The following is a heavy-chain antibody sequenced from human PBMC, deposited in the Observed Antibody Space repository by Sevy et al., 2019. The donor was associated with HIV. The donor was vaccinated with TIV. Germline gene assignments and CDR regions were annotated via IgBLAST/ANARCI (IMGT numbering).Heavy chain of an antibody. Sequence: GGSLRLSCAASGFTFTSYAMNWVRQAPGKGLEWVSAISGSGGSTYYADSVKGRFTISRDNSKNTLYLQMNSLRAEDTAVYYCAKRGRFLRGGSYYYYYGMDVWGQGTTVTVSS. D-gene: IGHD3-3*01. CDR2: ISGSGGST. CDR3: AKRGRFLRGGSYYYYYGMDV. CDR1: GFTFTSYA. J-gene: IGHJ6*02. V-gene: IGHV3-23*01.